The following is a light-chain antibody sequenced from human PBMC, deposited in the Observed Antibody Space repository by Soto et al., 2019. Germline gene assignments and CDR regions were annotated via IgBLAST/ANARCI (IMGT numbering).Light chain of an antibody. CDR3: CSFAGTGTQYV. J-gene: IGLJ1*01. CDR2: EGS. Sequence: QSVLTQPASVSGALGQSITISCIGTSDNIGSYNLVSWYQHKPGKAPKIIIFEGSRRPSGVSNRFSGSRSGHTASLKISGLLAQDVADFYCCSFAGTGTQYVFGTGTKVNV. CDR1: SDNIGSYNL. V-gene: IGLV2-23*01.